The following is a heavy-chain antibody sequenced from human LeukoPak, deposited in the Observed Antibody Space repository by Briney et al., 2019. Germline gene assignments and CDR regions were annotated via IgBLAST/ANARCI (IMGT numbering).Heavy chain of an antibody. V-gene: IGHV3-64*01. CDR2: ISSNGGST. CDR1: GFTFSGSA. Sequence: GGSLRLSCAASGFTFSGSAMHWVRQAPGKGLEYVSAISSNGGSTYYANSVKGRFTISRDNSKNTLYLQMGSLRAEDMAVYYCARGDDSSGYWSRQFDYWGQGTLVTVSS. CDR3: ARGDDSSGYWSRQFDY. D-gene: IGHD3-22*01. J-gene: IGHJ4*02.